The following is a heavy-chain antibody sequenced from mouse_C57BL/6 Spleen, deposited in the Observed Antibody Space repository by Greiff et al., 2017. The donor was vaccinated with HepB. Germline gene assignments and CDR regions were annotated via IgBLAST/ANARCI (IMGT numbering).Heavy chain of an antibody. V-gene: IGHV5-9-1*02. CDR3: TRDRSNPRYFDV. CDR2: ISSGGDYI. J-gene: IGHJ1*03. CDR1: GFTFSSYA. D-gene: IGHD2-5*01. Sequence: EVQGVESGEGLVKPGGSLKLSCAASGFTFSSYAMSWVRQTPEKRLEWVAYISSGGDYIYYADTVKGRFTISRDNARNTLYLQMSSLKSEDTAMYYCTRDRSNPRYFDVWGTGTTVTVSS.